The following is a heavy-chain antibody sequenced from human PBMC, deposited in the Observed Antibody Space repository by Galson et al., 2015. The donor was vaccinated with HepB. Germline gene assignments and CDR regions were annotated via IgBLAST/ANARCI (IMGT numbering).Heavy chain of an antibody. CDR1: GFTFSIYS. Sequence: SLRLSCAASGFTFSIYSMNWVRQAPGKGLVWVSSISSSSSYIFDADSVKGRFTISRDNAKNSLYLQMNSLRAEDTAVYYCARANDYSNYVGYYYYYYMDVWGKGTTVTVSS. D-gene: IGHD4-11*01. V-gene: IGHV3-21*01. J-gene: IGHJ6*03. CDR3: ARANDYSNYVGYYYYYYMDV. CDR2: ISSSSSYI.